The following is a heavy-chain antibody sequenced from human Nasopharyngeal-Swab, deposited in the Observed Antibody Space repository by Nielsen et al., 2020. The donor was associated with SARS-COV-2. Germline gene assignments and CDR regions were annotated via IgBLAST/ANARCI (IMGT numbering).Heavy chain of an antibody. J-gene: IGHJ4*02. V-gene: IGHV3-73*01. CDR1: GFTFSSSA. CDR2: IRSKANSYAT. Sequence: GESLKIFCAASGFTFSSSAMHWVRQASGKGLEWVGRIRSKANSYATAYAASVKGRFTISRDDSKNTAYLQMNSLKTEDTAVYYCTHGDTAMVTGASYWGQGTLVTVSS. D-gene: IGHD5-18*01. CDR3: THGDTAMVTGASY.